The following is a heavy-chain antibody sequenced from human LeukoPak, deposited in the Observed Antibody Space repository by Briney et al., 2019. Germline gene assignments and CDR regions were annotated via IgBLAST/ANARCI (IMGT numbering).Heavy chain of an antibody. CDR1: GFTFNTYT. CDR3: ASLYYDYVWGSYRPNSRVYYFDY. J-gene: IGHJ4*02. CDR2: ISGSSGII. V-gene: IGHV3-48*01. D-gene: IGHD3-16*02. Sequence: GGSLRLSCAASGFTFNTYTMNWVRQAPGKGLEWVSYISGSSGIIDYADSVRGRFTISRDNAKNSLYLQMNSLRAEDTAVYYCASLYYDYVWGSYRPNSRVYYFDYWGQGTLVTVSS.